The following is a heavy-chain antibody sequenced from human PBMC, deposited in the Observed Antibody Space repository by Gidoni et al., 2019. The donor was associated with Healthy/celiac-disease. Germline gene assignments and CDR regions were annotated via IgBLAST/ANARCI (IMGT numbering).Heavy chain of an antibody. Sequence: QVQLVQSGAEAKKPGASVKVSCTPSGYTFTSYAINRVRQATGQGLRWMGWMNPNSGNTGYAQKFQGRVTVTRNTSISTAYMELSSLRSEDTVVYYCARGKMSRIVVVPAAIPENDYWGQGTLVTVSS. J-gene: IGHJ4*02. CDR2: MNPNSGNT. CDR3: ARGKMSRIVVVPAAIPENDY. V-gene: IGHV1-8*01. CDR1: GYTFTSYA. D-gene: IGHD2-2*01.